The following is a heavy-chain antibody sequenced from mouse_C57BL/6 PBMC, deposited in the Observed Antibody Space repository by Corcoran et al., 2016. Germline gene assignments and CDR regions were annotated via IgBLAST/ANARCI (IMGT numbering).Heavy chain of an antibody. CDR1: GYTFTDYY. D-gene: IGHD2-5*01. V-gene: IGHV1-26*01. CDR3: AREGSNYGFDY. Sequence: EVQLQQSGPELVKPGASVKISCKASGYTFTDYYMNWVKQSHGKSLEWIGDINPNNGGTSYNQKFKGKATLTVDKSSSTAYMELRSLTSEDSAVYYCAREGSNYGFDYWGQGTTLTVSS. CDR2: INPNNGGT. J-gene: IGHJ2*01.